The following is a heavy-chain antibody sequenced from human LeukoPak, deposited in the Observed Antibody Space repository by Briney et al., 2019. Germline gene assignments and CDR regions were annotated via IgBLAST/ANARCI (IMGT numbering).Heavy chain of an antibody. V-gene: IGHV3-53*01. CDR3: ARIEWERLGRAFDI. D-gene: IGHD1-26*01. CDR1: GFTFSSYS. Sequence: GGSLRLSCAASGFTFSSYSMNWVRQAPGKGLEWVSSIYSAGATHYAESVKGRFTISRDNSKNTLYLQMNSLRAEDMAVYYCARIEWERLGRAFDIWGQGTMVTVSS. CDR2: IYSAGAT. J-gene: IGHJ3*02.